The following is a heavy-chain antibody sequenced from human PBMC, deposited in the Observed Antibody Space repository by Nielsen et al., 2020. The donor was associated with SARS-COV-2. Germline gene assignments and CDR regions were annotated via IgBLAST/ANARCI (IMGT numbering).Heavy chain of an antibody. D-gene: IGHD3-22*01. Sequence: SETLSLTCTVSGGSISSYYWSWIRQPAGKGLEWIGRIYTSGSTNYNPSLKSRVTMSVDTSKNQFSLKLSSVTAADTAVYYCAREEPYYYDSSGYLDWYFDLWGRGTLVTVSS. CDR1: GGSISSYY. V-gene: IGHV4-4*07. CDR3: AREEPYYYDSSGYLDWYFDL. J-gene: IGHJ2*01. CDR2: IYTSGST.